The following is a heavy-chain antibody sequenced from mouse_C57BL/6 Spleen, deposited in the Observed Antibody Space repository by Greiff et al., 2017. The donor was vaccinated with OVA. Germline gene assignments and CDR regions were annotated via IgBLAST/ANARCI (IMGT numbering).Heavy chain of an antibody. CDR3: ANAYYSNYYAMDY. V-gene: IGHV1-80*01. CDR2: IYPGDGDT. J-gene: IGHJ4*01. Sequence: QVQLQQSGAELVKPGASVKISCKASGYAFSSYWMNWVKQRPGQGLEWIGQIYPGDGDTNYNGKFKGKATLTADNSSSTAYMQLSSLTSDDSAVYVCANAYYSNYYAMDYWGQGTSVTVSS. D-gene: IGHD2-5*01. CDR1: GYAFSSYW.